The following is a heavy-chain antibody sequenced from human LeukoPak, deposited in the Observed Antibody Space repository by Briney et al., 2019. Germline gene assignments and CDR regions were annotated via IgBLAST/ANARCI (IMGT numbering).Heavy chain of an antibody. J-gene: IGHJ4*02. D-gene: IGHD6-13*01. CDR3: ARGEIAAAGPDFDY. V-gene: IGHV1-2*02. Sequence: ASVKVSCKASAYTFTGYYMHWVRQAPGQGLEWMGWINPNSGGTNYAQKFQGRVTMTRDTSISTAYMELSRLRSDDTAVYYCARGEIAAAGPDFDYWGQGTLVTVSS. CDR2: INPNSGGT. CDR1: AYTFTGYY.